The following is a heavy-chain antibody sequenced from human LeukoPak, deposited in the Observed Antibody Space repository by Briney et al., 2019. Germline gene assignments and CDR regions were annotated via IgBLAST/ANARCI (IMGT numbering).Heavy chain of an antibody. D-gene: IGHD6-19*01. J-gene: IGHJ5*02. CDR1: GFTFSSYW. CDR2: INSDGIST. Sequence: PGGSLRLSCAASGFTFSSYWMHWVRQAPGKGLVWVSGINSDGISTTYADSVKGRFTISRDNSKNTLYLQMNSLRDEDTAVYYCARDSSGWYDHWGQGTLVTVSS. CDR3: ARDSSGWYDH. V-gene: IGHV3-74*03.